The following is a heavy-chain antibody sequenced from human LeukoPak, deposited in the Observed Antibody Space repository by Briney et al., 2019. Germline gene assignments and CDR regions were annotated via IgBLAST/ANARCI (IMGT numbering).Heavy chain of an antibody. CDR1: GLAFSSHA. CDR3: ATYSSSNAREFQY. CDR2: ISSSSSYI. V-gene: IGHV3-21*01. J-gene: IGHJ1*01. D-gene: IGHD2-2*01. Sequence: GGSLRLSCEASGLAFSSHAMTWVRQAPGKGLEWVSSISSSSSYIYYADSVKGRFTISRDNAKNSLYLQMNSLRAEDTAVYYCATYSSSNAREFQYWGQGTLVTVSS.